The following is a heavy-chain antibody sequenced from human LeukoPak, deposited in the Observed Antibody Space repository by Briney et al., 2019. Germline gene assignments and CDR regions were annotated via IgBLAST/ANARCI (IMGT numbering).Heavy chain of an antibody. CDR3: ARGPDYGDYWSTYFDY. CDR2: ISAYNGNT. Sequence: GASVKVSCKASGYTFTGYYMHWVRQAPGQGLEWMGWISAYNGNTNYAQKLQGRVTMTTDTSTSTAYMELRSLRSDDTAVYYCARGPDYGDYWSTYFDYWGQGTLVAVSS. V-gene: IGHV1-18*04. J-gene: IGHJ4*02. D-gene: IGHD4-17*01. CDR1: GYTFTGYY.